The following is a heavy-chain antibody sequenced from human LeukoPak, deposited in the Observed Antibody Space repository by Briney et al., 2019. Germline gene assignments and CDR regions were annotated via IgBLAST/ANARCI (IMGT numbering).Heavy chain of an antibody. CDR2: ISYDGSNK. V-gene: IGHV3-30-3*01. D-gene: IGHD6-19*01. Sequence: PGGSLRLSCAASGFTFSSYAMHWVRQAPGKGLEWVAVISYDGSNKYYADSVKGRFTISRDNSKNTLYLQMNSLRAEDTAVYYCARGTPSSSGWLYYGMDVWGQGITVTVSS. CDR1: GFTFSSYA. CDR3: ARGTPSSSGWLYYGMDV. J-gene: IGHJ6*02.